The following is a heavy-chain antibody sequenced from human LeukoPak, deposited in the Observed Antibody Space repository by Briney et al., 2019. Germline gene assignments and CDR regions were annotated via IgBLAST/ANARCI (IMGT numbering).Heavy chain of an antibody. CDR2: IWYDGSKN. CDR3: ARLYSSGWADF. V-gene: IGHV3-33*08. CDR1: GFTVSTNY. Sequence: PGGSLRLSCAASGFTVSTNYMSWVRQAPGKGLEWVALIWYDGSKNYCADSVKGRFTISRDNSKNTLYLQMNSLRAEDTAVYFCARLYSSGWADFWGQGTLVTVSS. J-gene: IGHJ4*02. D-gene: IGHD6-19*01.